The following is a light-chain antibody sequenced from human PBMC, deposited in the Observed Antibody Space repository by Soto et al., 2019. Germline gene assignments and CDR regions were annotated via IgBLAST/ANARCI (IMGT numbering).Light chain of an antibody. Sequence: EIVLTQSPATLSLSPGERVTLSCRASQSVNDYLAWYQQKPGQAPRLLIYDASNRAPGIPARFSGSGSGTDFTLTISCLEPEDFAVYYCQHRRNWPLTFGGGTKLEIK. CDR2: DAS. V-gene: IGKV3-11*01. J-gene: IGKJ4*01. CDR1: QSVNDY. CDR3: QHRRNWPLT.